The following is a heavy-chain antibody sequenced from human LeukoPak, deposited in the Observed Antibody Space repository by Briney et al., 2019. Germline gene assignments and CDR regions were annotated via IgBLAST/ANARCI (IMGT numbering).Heavy chain of an antibody. D-gene: IGHD2-2*03. V-gene: IGHV3-21*01. Sequence: GGSLRLSSAASGFTFSSYSMNWVRQAAGQGLEWVSSISSSSSYIYYADSVKGRFTISRDNAKNSLYLQLNSLRAEDTAVYYCARVVDIVVVPAAPRYSSSWYHYYYYMDVWGKGTTVTASS. J-gene: IGHJ6*03. CDR3: ARVVDIVVVPAAPRYSSSWYHYYYYMDV. CDR2: ISSSSSYI. CDR1: GFTFSSYS.